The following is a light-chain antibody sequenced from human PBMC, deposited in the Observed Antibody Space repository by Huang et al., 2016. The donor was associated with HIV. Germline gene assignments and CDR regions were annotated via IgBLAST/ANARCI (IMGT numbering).Light chain of an antibody. CDR1: QSVTSN. V-gene: IGKV3-15*01. CDR2: GAS. CDR3: QQYNSGPPT. Sequence: PATLSVSPGERATLSCRASQSVTSNLAWYQQRPGQAPRLLIYGASTWATAIPARFSGSGSGTEFTLTISSLQSEDFAIYYCQQYNSGPPTFGLGTKLEIK. J-gene: IGKJ2*01.